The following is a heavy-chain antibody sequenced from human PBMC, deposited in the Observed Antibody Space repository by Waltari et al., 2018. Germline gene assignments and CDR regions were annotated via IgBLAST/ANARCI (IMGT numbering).Heavy chain of an antibody. CDR3: ARDKFSSIVVVPAAKGWFDP. V-gene: IGHV1-69*12. CDR2: IIPLFGTA. D-gene: IGHD2-2*01. CDR1: GGTFSSYA. J-gene: IGHJ5*02. Sequence: QVQLVQSGAEVKKPGSSVKVSCKASGGTFSSYAISWVRQAPGQGLEWMGGIIPLFGTANDAKKFQGRVTITADESTSTAYMELSSLRSEDTAVYYCARDKFSSIVVVPAAKGWFDPWGQGTLVTVSS.